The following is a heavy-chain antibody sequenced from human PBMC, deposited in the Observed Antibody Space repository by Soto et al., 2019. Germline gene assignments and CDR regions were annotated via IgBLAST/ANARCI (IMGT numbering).Heavy chain of an antibody. D-gene: IGHD1-26*01. CDR3: ARALKYSGSYYCYYCMDV. Sequence: SETLSLTCAVYGGSFSGYYWSWIRQPPGKGLEGMGEINNGGSTNYNPSLKRRVTITVDTSKNQYSLKLISVTAADTAVYYCARALKYSGSYYCYYCMDVWGQGTTVTVSS. CDR1: GGSFSGYY. V-gene: IGHV4-34*01. CDR2: INNGGST. J-gene: IGHJ6*02.